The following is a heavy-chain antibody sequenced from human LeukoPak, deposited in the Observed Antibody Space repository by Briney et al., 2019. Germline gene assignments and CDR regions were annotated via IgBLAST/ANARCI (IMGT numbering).Heavy chain of an antibody. V-gene: IGHV4-39*01. CDR1: GASISSSSYY. D-gene: IGHD7-27*01. CDR2: IYYTGST. CDR3: ARALINWGSSAFDI. Sequence: SETLFLTCTVSGASISSSSYYWGWIRQPPGKGLEWIGNIYYTGSTYYNPSLKSRITISVDTSKNQFSLRLSSVTAADTAVYYCARALINWGSSAFDIWGQGTMVTVSS. J-gene: IGHJ3*02.